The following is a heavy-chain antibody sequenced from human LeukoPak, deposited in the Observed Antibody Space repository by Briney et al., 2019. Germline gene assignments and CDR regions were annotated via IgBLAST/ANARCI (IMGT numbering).Heavy chain of an antibody. D-gene: IGHD3-10*01. Sequence: ASVKVSCKASGYTFTGYYMHWVRQAPGQGLEWMGWINPNSGGTNYAQKFQGRVTMTRDTPISTAYMELSRLRSDDTAVYYCARAGYYYGSGSYYIFDYWGQGTLVTVSS. CDR3: ARAGYYYGSGSYYIFDY. CDR2: INPNSGGT. CDR1: GYTFTGYY. V-gene: IGHV1-2*02. J-gene: IGHJ4*02.